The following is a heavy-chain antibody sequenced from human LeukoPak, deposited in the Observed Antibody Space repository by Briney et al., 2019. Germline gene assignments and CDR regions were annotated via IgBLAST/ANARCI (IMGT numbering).Heavy chain of an antibody. D-gene: IGHD4-17*01. Sequence: SETLSLTCTLSGVSISSYYWGWIRQPPGKGLEWIGSIYYSGSTYYNPSLKSRVTISVDTSKNQFSLKLSSVTAADTAVYYCARLYGDYVGFWGQGTLVTVSS. V-gene: IGHV4-39*01. J-gene: IGHJ4*02. CDR3: ARLYGDYVGF. CDR1: GVSISSYY. CDR2: IYYSGST.